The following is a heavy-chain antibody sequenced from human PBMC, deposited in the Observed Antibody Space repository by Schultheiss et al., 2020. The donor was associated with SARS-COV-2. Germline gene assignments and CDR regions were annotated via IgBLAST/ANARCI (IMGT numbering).Heavy chain of an antibody. CDR2: ISYDGSNK. CDR1: GFTFSSYG. Sequence: GGSLRLSCAASGFTFSSYGMHWVRQAPGKGLEWVAVISYDGSNKYYADSVKGRFTISRDNPKNTLYLQMISLRPGDTGVYYCARSGYSSTSDDYYSLDVWGQGTAVTVSS. CDR3: ARSGYSSTSDDYYSLDV. V-gene: IGHV3-30*03. J-gene: IGHJ6*02. D-gene: IGHD6-6*01.